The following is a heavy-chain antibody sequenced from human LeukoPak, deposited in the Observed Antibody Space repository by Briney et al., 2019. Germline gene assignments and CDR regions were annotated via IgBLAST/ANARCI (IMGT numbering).Heavy chain of an antibody. CDR1: GGSISSSSYY. V-gene: IGHV4-39*01. Sequence: KASETLSLTCTVSGGSISSSSYYWGWIRQPPGKGLEWIGSIYYSGSTYYNPSLKSRVTIAIDTSKNQFSLRLSSVTAADTAVYYCATQSGFWSGNYPPYYFNDWSQGTLVTVSS. CDR3: ATQSGFWSGNYPPYYFND. D-gene: IGHD3-3*01. CDR2: IYYSGST. J-gene: IGHJ4*02.